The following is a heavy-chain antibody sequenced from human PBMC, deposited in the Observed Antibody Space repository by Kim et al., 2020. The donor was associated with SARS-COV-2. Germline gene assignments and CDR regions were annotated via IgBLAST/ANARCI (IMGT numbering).Heavy chain of an antibody. CDR1: GFTFSSYW. V-gene: IGHV3-74*01. J-gene: IGHJ4*02. CDR3: ARDRFGSGWYDY. D-gene: IGHD6-19*01. Sequence: GGSLRLSCAASGFTFSSYWMHWVRQSPGKGLVWVSRIDKDGSATSHADSVKGRFTISRDNAKNTLYLQMNSLRAEDTAVYYCARDRFGSGWYDYWGQGTLVTVSS. CDR2: IDKDGSAT.